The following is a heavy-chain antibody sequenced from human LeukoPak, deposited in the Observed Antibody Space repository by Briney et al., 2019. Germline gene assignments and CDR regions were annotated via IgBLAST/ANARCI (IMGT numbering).Heavy chain of an antibody. CDR3: AKDRKVAA. D-gene: IGHD6-19*01. V-gene: IGHV3-30*18. CDR2: ISYDGSNK. J-gene: IGHJ5*02. CDR1: GFTFSSYG. Sequence: PGGSLRLSCAASGFTFSSYGMHWVRQAPGKGLEWVAVISYDGSNKYYADSVKGRFTISRDNSKSTLYLQMNSLRAEDTAVYYCAKDRKVAAWGQGTLVTVSS.